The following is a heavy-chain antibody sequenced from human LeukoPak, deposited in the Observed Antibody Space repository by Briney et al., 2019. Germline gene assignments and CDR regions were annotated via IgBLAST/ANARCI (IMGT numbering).Heavy chain of an antibody. CDR1: GGSISSYY. V-gene: IGHV4-59*01. D-gene: IGHD3-22*01. CDR3: ARDSPNYYDSSGYYSDWFDP. Sequence: SETLSLTCTVSGGSISSYYWSWIRQPPGKELEWIGYIYYSGSTNYNPSLKSRVTISVDTSKNQFSLKLSSVTAADTAVYYCARDSPNYYDSSGYYSDWFDPWGQGTLVTVSS. CDR2: IYYSGST. J-gene: IGHJ5*02.